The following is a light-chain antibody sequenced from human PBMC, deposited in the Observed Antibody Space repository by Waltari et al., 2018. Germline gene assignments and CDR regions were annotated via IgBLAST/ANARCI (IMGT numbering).Light chain of an antibody. Sequence: DIQMTQSPSSLSASVGDRVTITCRASQSISSYLNWYQQKPGKAPKLLIYAACSLKSGVPSRYSGSGSGTDFTLTISSLQPEDFATYYCQQSYSTRWTFGQGTKLEIK. CDR3: QQSYSTRWT. CDR2: AAC. J-gene: IGKJ1*01. CDR1: QSISSY. V-gene: IGKV1-39*01.